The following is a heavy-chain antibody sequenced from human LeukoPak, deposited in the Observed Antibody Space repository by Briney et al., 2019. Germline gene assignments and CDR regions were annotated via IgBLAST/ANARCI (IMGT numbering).Heavy chain of an antibody. CDR2: ISSSSSDI. CDR1: GFTFSTYE. J-gene: IGHJ4*02. Sequence: GGSLRLSCAASGFTFSTYEMNWVRQAPGKGLEWVSSISSSSSDISYADSVKGRFTISRDNAKSSLLLQMNSLRAEDTAVYYCARAPKGWIVTAISFDYWGQGTLVTVSS. V-gene: IGHV3-21*01. CDR3: ARAPKGWIVTAISFDY. D-gene: IGHD5-12*01.